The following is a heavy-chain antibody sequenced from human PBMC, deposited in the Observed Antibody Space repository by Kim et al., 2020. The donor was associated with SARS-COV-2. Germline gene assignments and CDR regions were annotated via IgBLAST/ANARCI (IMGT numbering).Heavy chain of an antibody. D-gene: IGHD6-13*01. CDR2: ISSSGSTI. Sequence: GGSLRLSCAASGFTFSDYYMSWIRQAPGKGLEWVSYISSSGSTIYYADSVKGRFTISRDNAKNSLYLQMNSLRAEDTAVYYCARDDPSVAAAGTGFDWGQGTLVTVSS. CDR3: ARDDPSVAAAGTGFD. J-gene: IGHJ4*02. V-gene: IGHV3-11*01. CDR1: GFTFSDYY.